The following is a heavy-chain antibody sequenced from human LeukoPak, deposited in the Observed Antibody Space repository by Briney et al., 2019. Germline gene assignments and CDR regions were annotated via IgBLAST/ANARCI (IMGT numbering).Heavy chain of an antibody. V-gene: IGHV1-2*02. Sequence: RASVKVSCKASGYTFTGYYMHWVRQAPGQGLEWMGWINPNSGGTNYAQKFRGRVIMTRDTSASTAYMELSSLRSEDTAVYYCARAAYFDYWGQGTLVTVSS. CDR2: INPNSGGT. CDR1: GYTFTGYY. CDR3: ARAAYFDY. J-gene: IGHJ4*02.